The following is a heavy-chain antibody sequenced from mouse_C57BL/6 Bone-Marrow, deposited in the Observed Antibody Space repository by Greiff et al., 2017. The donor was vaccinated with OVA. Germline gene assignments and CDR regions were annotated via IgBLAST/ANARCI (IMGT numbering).Heavy chain of an antibody. CDR2: IRSKSSNYAT. Sequence: EVQLVESGGGLVQPKGSLKLSCAASGFTFNTYAMHWVRQAPGKGLEWVALIRSKSSNYATYYADSVKDRFTISRDDSQSMLYLQMNNLKTEDTAMYYCVRGWLLRGWYFDVWGTGTTVTVSS. J-gene: IGHJ1*03. CDR3: VRGWLLRGWYFDV. D-gene: IGHD2-3*01. CDR1: GFTFNTYA. V-gene: IGHV10-3*01.